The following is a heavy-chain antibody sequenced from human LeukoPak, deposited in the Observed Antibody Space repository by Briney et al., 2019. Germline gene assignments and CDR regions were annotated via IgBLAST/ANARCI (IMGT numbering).Heavy chain of an antibody. CDR1: GGYISSASYH. CDR2: IYISGST. D-gene: IGHD4-17*01. CDR3: AREREGPYGYLDY. J-gene: IGHJ4*02. V-gene: IGHV4-61*02. Sequence: SSETLSLTYTVSGGYISSASYHWSWIRQPAGKGLEWIGRIYISGSTNYNPSLNSRVTISVDTSKNQLSLMLSAVTAADTAVYYCAREREGPYGYLDYWEQGTLVTVSS.